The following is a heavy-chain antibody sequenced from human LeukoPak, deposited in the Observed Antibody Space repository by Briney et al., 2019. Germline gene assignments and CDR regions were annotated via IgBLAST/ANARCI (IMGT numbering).Heavy chain of an antibody. CDR3: ARDVEMTIITFDY. V-gene: IGHV3-21*01. CDR2: ISSSSSYI. J-gene: IGHJ4*02. D-gene: IGHD5-24*01. CDR1: GFTFDDYA. Sequence: GRSLRLSCAASGFTFDDYAMHWVRQAPGKGLEWVSSISSSSSYIYYADSVKGRFTISRDNAKNSLYLQMNSLRAEDTAVYYCARDVEMTIITFDYWGQGTLVTVSS.